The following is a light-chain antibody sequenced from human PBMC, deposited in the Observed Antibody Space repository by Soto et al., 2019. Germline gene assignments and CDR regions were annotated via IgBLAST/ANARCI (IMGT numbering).Light chain of an antibody. CDR1: QSISSW. V-gene: IGKV1-5*03. CDR2: KAS. CDR3: QQYNDNWT. Sequence: DIQMTQSPSTLSASVGDRVTITCRASQSISSWLAWYQQKPGKAPNLLIYKASTLQSGVPSRFSGSGSGTEFTLAISSLQPDDSATYYCQQYNDNWTVGQGTKVEIK. J-gene: IGKJ1*01.